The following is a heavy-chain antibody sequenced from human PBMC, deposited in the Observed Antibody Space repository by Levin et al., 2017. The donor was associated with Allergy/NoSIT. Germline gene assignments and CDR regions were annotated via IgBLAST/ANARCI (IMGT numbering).Heavy chain of an antibody. CDR2: INHSGST. D-gene: IGHD3-22*01. J-gene: IGHJ1*01. V-gene: IGHV4-34*01. CDR3: SSSSYYYDSSGYYYLGFQH. Sequence: SQTLSLTCAVYGGSFSGSYWSWIRQPPGKGLEWIGEINHSGSTNYNPSLKSRVTISVDTSKNQFSLKLSSVTAADTAVYYCSSSSYYYDSSGYYYLGFQHWGQGTLVTVSS. CDR1: GGSFSGSY.